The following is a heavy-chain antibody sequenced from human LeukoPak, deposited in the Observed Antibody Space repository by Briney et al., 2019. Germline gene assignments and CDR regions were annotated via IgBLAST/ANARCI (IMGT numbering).Heavy chain of an antibody. CDR2: IYGAGST. D-gene: IGHD3-22*01. V-gene: IGHV3-66*01. J-gene: IGHJ4*02. CDR3: ATPRSGYYYYFDY. CDR1: GFTFSSYS. Sequence: GGSLRLSCAASGFTFSSYSMNWVRQAPGKGLEWVSVIYGAGSTYYADSVKGRFTISRDSSKNTLYLQMNSLRAEDTAVYYCATPRSGYYYYFDYWGQGTLVAVSS.